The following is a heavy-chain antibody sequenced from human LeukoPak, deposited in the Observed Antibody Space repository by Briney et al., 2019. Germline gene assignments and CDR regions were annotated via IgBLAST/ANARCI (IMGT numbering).Heavy chain of an antibody. CDR2: ISSSSSTI. CDR1: GFTFSSYS. J-gene: IGHJ3*02. Sequence: PGGSLRLSCAASGFTFSSYSMNWVRQAPGKGLEWVSYISSSSSTIYYADSVKGRFTTSRDNAKNSLYLQMNSLRDEDTAVYYCARSKVRGGYAFDIWGQGTMVTVSS. V-gene: IGHV3-48*02. D-gene: IGHD3-10*01. CDR3: ARSKVRGGYAFDI.